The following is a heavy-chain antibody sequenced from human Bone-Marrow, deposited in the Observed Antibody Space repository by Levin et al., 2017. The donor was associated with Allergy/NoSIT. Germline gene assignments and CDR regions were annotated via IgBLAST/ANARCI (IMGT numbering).Heavy chain of an antibody. D-gene: IGHD4-23*01. CDR1: GGSISSSY. Sequence: SQTLSLTCTASGGSISSSYWSWIRQPPGKGLEWIGYIHYNGNTNYNPSIESRVTISRDRSRNQFSLKMSSVTAADTAVYYCARAPHGDNGGYFDHWGQGILVTVSS. J-gene: IGHJ4*02. V-gene: IGHV4-59*01. CDR3: ARAPHGDNGGYFDH. CDR2: IHYNGNT.